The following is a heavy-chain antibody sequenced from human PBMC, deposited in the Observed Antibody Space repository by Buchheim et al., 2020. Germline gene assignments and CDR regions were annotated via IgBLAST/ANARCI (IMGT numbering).Heavy chain of an antibody. CDR2: IYYSGRT. Sequence: QVQLQESGPGLLKPSETLSLTCTVSGGSISSSSYYWGWIRQPPGKGLEWIGSIYYSGRTYYNPSLKSRVTISIATSKNQFSLKLSSVTAADTAVYYCARHGDPPVFTWGQGTL. J-gene: IGHJ5*02. CDR1: GGSISSSSYY. V-gene: IGHV4-39*01. D-gene: IGHD2-21*01. CDR3: ARHGDPPVFT.